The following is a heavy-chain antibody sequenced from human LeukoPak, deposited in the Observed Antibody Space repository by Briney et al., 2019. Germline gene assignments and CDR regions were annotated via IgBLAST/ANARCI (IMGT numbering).Heavy chain of an antibody. Sequence: GSVTDTLMATGYTFTDYYMHWVRQAPGQGLEWMGWINPNSGGTNYARKYQGRVTMNRDTSISTAYMELSRLKSDDTAVYYCARVHFYDSSGYFLINPWGQ. CDR2: INPNSGGT. V-gene: IGHV1-2*02. D-gene: IGHD3-22*01. CDR1: GYTFTDYY. CDR3: ARVHFYDSSGYFLINP. J-gene: IGHJ1*01.